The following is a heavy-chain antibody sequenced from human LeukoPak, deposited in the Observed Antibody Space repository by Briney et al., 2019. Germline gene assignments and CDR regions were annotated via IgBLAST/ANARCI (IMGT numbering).Heavy chain of an antibody. CDR2: INQSGST. Sequence: TSETLSLTCAVYGGSFSGYYWSWIRQPPGEALEWIGEINQSGSTNYNPSLERRVTMSVDTSKKQFFLKLSSVTAADTAVYYCAVGGVYLRGGAEAFDIWGQGTMVTVSS. CDR1: GGSFSGYY. J-gene: IGHJ3*02. D-gene: IGHD3-10*01. CDR3: AVGGVYLRGGAEAFDI. V-gene: IGHV4-34*01.